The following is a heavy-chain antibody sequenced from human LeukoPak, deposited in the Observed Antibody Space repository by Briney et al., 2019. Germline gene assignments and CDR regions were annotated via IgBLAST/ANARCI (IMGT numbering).Heavy chain of an antibody. CDR1: GGTFSSYA. D-gene: IGHD1-26*01. CDR3: ARRQYYHSGSDAFHI. J-gene: IGHJ3*02. V-gene: IGHV1-69*04. Sequence: GASVKVSCTASGGTFSSYAISWVRQAPGQGLEWMGRIIPILGIANYAQKFQGRVTITADKSTSTAYMELSSLRSGDTAVYYCARRQYYHSGSDAFHIWGQGTMVTVSS. CDR2: IIPILGIA.